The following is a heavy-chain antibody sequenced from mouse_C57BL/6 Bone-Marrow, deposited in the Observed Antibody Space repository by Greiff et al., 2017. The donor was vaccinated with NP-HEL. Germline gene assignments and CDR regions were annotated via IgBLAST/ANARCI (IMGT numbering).Heavy chain of an antibody. J-gene: IGHJ4*01. CDR2: IHPSDSDT. D-gene: IGHD2-4*01. CDR3: AIGGYYDYPHYARDY. Sequence: QVQLQQPGAELVKPGASVKVSCKASGYTFTSYWMHWVKQRPGQGLEWIGRIHPSDSDTNYTQQFKGKAPLTVAQSSSTAYMQLSSLTSGDSAVYYCAIGGYYDYPHYARDYWGQGTSVTVSS. CDR1: GYTFTSYW. V-gene: IGHV1-74*01.